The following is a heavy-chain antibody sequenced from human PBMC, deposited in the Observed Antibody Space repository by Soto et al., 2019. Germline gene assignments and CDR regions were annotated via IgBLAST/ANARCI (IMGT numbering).Heavy chain of an antibody. D-gene: IGHD6-13*01. J-gene: IGHJ4*02. CDR1: GYSFTTYW. Sequence: PGESLKISCKGSGYSFTTYWITWVRQMPGKGLEWMGRIDPSDSYINYSPSFQGHVTISTDKSISTAYLQWSSLKASDTAIYFCARHMSLSMYTSPWYVDYWGQGTLVTVSS. V-gene: IGHV5-10-1*01. CDR2: IDPSDSYI. CDR3: ARHMSLSMYTSPWYVDY.